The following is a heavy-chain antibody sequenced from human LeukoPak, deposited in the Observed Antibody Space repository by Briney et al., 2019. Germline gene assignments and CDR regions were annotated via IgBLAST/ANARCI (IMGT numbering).Heavy chain of an antibody. Sequence: PSETLSLTCTVSGGSISSSSYYWGWIRQPPGKGLEWIGSIYYSGTTAYNPSLKSRVTMSVDTSKNQFSLKLSSVTAADTAVYYCVRWQSGSMFHPPWGQGTLVTVSS. CDR3: VRWQSGSMFHPP. CDR1: GGSISSSSYY. V-gene: IGHV4-39*01. D-gene: IGHD3-10*02. CDR2: IYYSGTT. J-gene: IGHJ5*02.